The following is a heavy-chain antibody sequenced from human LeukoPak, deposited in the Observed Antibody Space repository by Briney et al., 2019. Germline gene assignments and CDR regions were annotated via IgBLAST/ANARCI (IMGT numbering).Heavy chain of an antibody. CDR1: GYTFTGYY. Sequence: GASVKVSCKASGYTFTGYYMHWVRQAPGQGLEWIGWINPNSGGTNYAQKFRGRVTMTRDTSISTAYMELSRLRSDDTAVYYCARVGLEMATIYGYYYYGMDVWGQGTTVTVSS. D-gene: IGHD5-24*01. CDR3: ARVGLEMATIYGYYYYGMDV. J-gene: IGHJ6*02. V-gene: IGHV1-2*02. CDR2: INPNSGGT.